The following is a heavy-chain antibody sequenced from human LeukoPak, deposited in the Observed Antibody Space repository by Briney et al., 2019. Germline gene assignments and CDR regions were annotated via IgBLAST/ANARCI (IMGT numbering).Heavy chain of an antibody. D-gene: IGHD2-2*01. V-gene: IGHV3-11*01. J-gene: IGHJ4*02. CDR3: AREMRIVVVPAAIDY. Sequence: GGSLRLSRAASGFTFSDYYMSWIRQAPGKGLEWVSYISSSGSTIYYADSVKGRFTISRDNAKNSLYLQMNSLRAEDTAVYYCAREMRIVVVPAAIDYWGQGTLVTVSS. CDR2: ISSSGSTI. CDR1: GFTFSDYY.